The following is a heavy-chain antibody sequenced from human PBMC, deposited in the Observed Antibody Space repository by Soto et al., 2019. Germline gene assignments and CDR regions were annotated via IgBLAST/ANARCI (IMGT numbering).Heavy chain of an antibody. Sequence: EVQLLESGGGLVQPGGSLRLSCAASGFTFSSYAMSWVRQAPGKGLEWVSAISGSGGSTYYADSVKGRFTISRDNSKNMLYLQMNSLRAEDTAVYYCAKVYITDYIWGSYPTGWFDPWGQGTLVTVSS. J-gene: IGHJ5*02. CDR2: ISGSGGST. D-gene: IGHD3-16*02. CDR1: GFTFSSYA. CDR3: AKVYITDYIWGSYPTGWFDP. V-gene: IGHV3-23*01.